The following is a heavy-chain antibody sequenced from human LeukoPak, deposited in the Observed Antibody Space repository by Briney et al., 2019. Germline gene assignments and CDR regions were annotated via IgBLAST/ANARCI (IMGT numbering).Heavy chain of an antibody. Sequence: ASVKVSCKASGYTFTGYYMHWVRQAPGQGLEGMGWINPNSGGTNYAQKFQGRVTMTRDTSISTAYMELSRLRSDDTAVYYCARDLSYDYGDYGWFDPWGQETLVTVSS. CDR1: GYTFTGYY. J-gene: IGHJ5*02. V-gene: IGHV1-2*02. CDR2: INPNSGGT. D-gene: IGHD4-17*01. CDR3: ARDLSYDYGDYGWFDP.